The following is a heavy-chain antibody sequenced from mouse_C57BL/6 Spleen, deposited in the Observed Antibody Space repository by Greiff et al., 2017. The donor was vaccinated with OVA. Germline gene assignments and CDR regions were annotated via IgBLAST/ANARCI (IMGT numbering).Heavy chain of an antibody. V-gene: IGHV2-2*01. Sequence: QVQLKQSGPGLVQPSQCLSITCNVSGFSFTSYGVHWVRQSPGQGLEWLGVIWRGGSTDYKAAFLYRLSISKDNSKSQVFFKMNSLQADNTAIYYCAIEFAYWGQGTLVTVSA. J-gene: IGHJ3*01. CDR2: IWRGGST. CDR1: GFSFTSYG. CDR3: AIEFAY.